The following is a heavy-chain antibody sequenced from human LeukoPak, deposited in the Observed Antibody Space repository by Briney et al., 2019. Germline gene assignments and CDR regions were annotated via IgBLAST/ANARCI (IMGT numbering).Heavy chain of an antibody. CDR3: ARITELMIVVP. Sequence: SQTLSLTCTVSGGSISSGDYYWSWIRQPPGKGREWIGYIYYSGSTYYNPSLKSRVTISVDTSKNQFSLKLSSVTAADTAVYYCARITELMIVVPWGQGTLVTVSS. J-gene: IGHJ4*02. V-gene: IGHV4-30-4*01. CDR2: IYYSGST. D-gene: IGHD3-22*01. CDR1: GGSISSGDYY.